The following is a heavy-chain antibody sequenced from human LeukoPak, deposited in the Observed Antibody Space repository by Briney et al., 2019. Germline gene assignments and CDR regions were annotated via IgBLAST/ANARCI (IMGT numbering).Heavy chain of an antibody. Sequence: GESLQISCKGSGYSFTSYWIGWVRQMPGKGLEWMGIIYPGDSDTRYSPSFQGQVTISADKSISTAYLQWSSLKASDTAMYYCARGDDIVVVPAAFDYWGQGTLVTVSS. D-gene: IGHD2-2*01. J-gene: IGHJ4*02. CDR3: ARGDDIVVVPAAFDY. CDR2: IYPGDSDT. CDR1: GYSFTSYW. V-gene: IGHV5-51*01.